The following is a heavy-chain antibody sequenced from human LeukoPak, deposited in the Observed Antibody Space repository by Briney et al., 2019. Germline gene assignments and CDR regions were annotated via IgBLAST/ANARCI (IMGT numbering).Heavy chain of an antibody. CDR3: ARQYSGSSYYPNAFDI. Sequence: GESPKISCKGSGYNFTSYWIGWVRQMPGKGLEWMGIIYPVDSDTRYGPSFQGQVTISADKSISTAYLQWNSLKASDTAMYYCARQYSGSSYYPNAFDIWGQGTMVTVPS. CDR2: IYPVDSDT. J-gene: IGHJ3*02. V-gene: IGHV5-51*01. CDR1: GYNFTSYW. D-gene: IGHD1-26*01.